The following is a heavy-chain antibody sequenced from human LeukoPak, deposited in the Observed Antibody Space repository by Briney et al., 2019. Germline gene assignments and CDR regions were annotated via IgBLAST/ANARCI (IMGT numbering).Heavy chain of an antibody. CDR2: IIPILGIA. V-gene: IGHV1-69*10. Sequence: WASVKVSCKASGGTFSSYAISWVRQAPGQGLEWMGGIIPILGIANYAQKFQGRVTMTRDTSISTAYMELSRLRSDDTAVYYCARGTVAAAGKMPYWGQGTLVTVSS. CDR1: GGTFSSYA. D-gene: IGHD6-13*01. J-gene: IGHJ4*02. CDR3: ARGTVAAAGKMPY.